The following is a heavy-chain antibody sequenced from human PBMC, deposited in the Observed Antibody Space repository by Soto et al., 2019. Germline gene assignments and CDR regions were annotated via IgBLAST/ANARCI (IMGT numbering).Heavy chain of an antibody. V-gene: IGHV3-21*01. CDR2: ISSSSFYI. D-gene: IGHD3-9*01. J-gene: IGHJ5*01. CDR1: RFTFSTSS. Sequence: PGGSLRLSCAASRFTFSTSSMNWVRQAPGKGLEWVSSISSSSFYIYYADSLKGRFTISRDNAKNSLYLQMNSLRAEDTAMYYCARDFDGNNYWFDSWGQGTLVTAPQ. CDR3: ARDFDGNNYWFDS.